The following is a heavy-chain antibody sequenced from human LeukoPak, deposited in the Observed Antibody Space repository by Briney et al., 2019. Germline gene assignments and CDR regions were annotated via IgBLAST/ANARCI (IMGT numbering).Heavy chain of an antibody. J-gene: IGHJ6*02. CDR2: IWYDGSNK. Sequence: GGSLRLSCAASGFTFSSYGMHWVRQAPGKGLEWVAVIWYDGSNKYYADSVKGRFTISRDNSKHTLYLQMNSLRAEDTAVYYCAREAYSSGWFRRDYYGMDVWGQGTTVTVSS. D-gene: IGHD6-19*01. CDR3: AREAYSSGWFRRDYYGMDV. CDR1: GFTFSSYG. V-gene: IGHV3-33*08.